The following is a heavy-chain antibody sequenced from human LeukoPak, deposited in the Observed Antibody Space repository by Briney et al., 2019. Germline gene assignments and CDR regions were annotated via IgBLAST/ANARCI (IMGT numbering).Heavy chain of an antibody. D-gene: IGHD3-22*01. J-gene: IGHJ4*02. CDR2: IYYSGRT. V-gene: IGHV4-39*01. CDR1: GGSISSADFY. Sequence: PSETLSLTCAVSGGSISSADFYWSWIPQHPGKGLEWIGFIYYSGRTYYNPSLKSRVTISVDTSKNQFSLNLSSVTAADTAVYYCARLGSSGYCLTWGQGTLVTVSS. CDR3: ARLGSSGYCLT.